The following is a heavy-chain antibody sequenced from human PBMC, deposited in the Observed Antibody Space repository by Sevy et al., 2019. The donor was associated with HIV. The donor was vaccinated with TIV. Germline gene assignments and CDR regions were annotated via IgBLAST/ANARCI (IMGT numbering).Heavy chain of an antibody. J-gene: IGHJ4*02. CDR2: IKHDGSEQ. CDR3: ARDLAVAVPMPPPIRPLDF. Sequence: GGSLRLSCEVFGFNFRNYWMSWVRQAPGKGLEWVANIKHDGSEQYYLDSVKGRFTVSRDNGKKSLYLQMTGLRVDDAAVYYCARDLAVAVPMPPPIRPLDFRGQGTLVTVSS. CDR1: GFNFRNYW. D-gene: IGHD6-19*01. V-gene: IGHV3-7*01.